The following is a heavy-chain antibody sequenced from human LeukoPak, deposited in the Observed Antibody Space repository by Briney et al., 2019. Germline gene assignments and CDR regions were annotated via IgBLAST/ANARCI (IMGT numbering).Heavy chain of an antibody. CDR2: IIPIFGTA. CDR3: ASGESSSWYRFVY. Sequence: SVKVSCKASGGTFSSYAISWVRQAPGQGLEWMGGIIPIFGTANYAQKFQGRATITTDESTSTAYMELSSLRSEDTAVYYCASGESSSWYRFVYWGQGTLVTVSS. D-gene: IGHD6-13*01. J-gene: IGHJ4*02. V-gene: IGHV1-69*05. CDR1: GGTFSSYA.